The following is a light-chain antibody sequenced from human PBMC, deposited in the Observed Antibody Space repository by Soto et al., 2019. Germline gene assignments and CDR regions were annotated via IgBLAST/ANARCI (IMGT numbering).Light chain of an antibody. Sequence: DRVTITCRASQSISHFLAWYQQKPGKVPKLLIYDASNLGSGVPSRFSGSGSGTDFTLTISGPQPDDFTTYYCQQYTSYSRAFGQGTKVYIK. CDR2: DAS. CDR3: QQYTSYSRA. J-gene: IGKJ1*01. CDR1: QSISHF. V-gene: IGKV1-5*01.